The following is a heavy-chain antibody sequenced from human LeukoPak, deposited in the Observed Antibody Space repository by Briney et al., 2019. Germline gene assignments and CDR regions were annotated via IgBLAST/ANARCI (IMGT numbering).Heavy chain of an antibody. CDR1: GFTFDDYG. D-gene: IGHD3-9*01. CDR2: INWNGGDT. V-gene: IGHV3-20*04. CDR3: ARFSRNYDILTGYYNFGSPDY. Sequence: GGSQRLSCAASGFTFDDYGMTWVRQVPGKGLEWVAGINWNGGDTPYADSVKGRFTISRDNAKNSLYLQMNSVRAEDTALYYCARFSRNYDILTGYYNFGSPDYWGQGTLVTVSS. J-gene: IGHJ4*02.